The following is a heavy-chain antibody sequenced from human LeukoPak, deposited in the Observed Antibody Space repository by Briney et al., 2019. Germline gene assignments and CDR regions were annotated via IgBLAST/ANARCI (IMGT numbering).Heavy chain of an antibody. D-gene: IGHD3-22*01. V-gene: IGHV4-30-4*08. CDR1: GGSISSADYY. J-gene: IGHJ4*02. CDR2: IFYSGST. CDR3: ARGLLRLYFDY. Sequence: SQTLSPTCTVSGGSISSADYYWSWIRQPPGKGLEWFGYIFYSGSTYYNPSLKSRVTISVDTSKNQFSLKLSSVTAADTAVYYCARGLLRLYFDYWGQGTLVTVSS.